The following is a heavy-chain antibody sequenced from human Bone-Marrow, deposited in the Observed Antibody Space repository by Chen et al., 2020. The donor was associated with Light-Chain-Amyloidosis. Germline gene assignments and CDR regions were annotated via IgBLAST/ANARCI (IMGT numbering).Heavy chain of an antibody. J-gene: IGHJ4*02. Sequence: QVQLQESGPRLVKPSQTLTLTCTVSEGSITSGVYYWNWIRQPAGKGLEWIGHIYTTGSTKYNPSLRSRLTISIDTSKSQFSLRLASVTAADTAIYYCTRDAITSGGVVVPDSWGQGTLVTVSS. CDR2: IYTTGST. D-gene: IGHD3-16*02. CDR3: TRDAITSGGVVVPDS. V-gene: IGHV4-61*02. CDR1: EGSITSGVYY.